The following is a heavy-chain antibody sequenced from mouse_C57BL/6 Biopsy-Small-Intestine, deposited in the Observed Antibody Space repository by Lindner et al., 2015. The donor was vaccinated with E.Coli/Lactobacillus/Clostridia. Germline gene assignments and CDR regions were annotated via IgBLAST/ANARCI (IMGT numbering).Heavy chain of an antibody. J-gene: IGHJ1*03. CDR3: ARPSNYWYFDV. CDR1: GYTFTSYW. Sequence: VQLQESGAELVKPGASVKLSCKASGYTFTSYWMHWVKQRPGQGLEWIGMIHPNSGSTNYNEKFKSKATLTVDKSSSTAYMRLSSLTSEDSAVYYCARPSNYWYFDVWGTGTTVTVSS. CDR2: IHPNSGST. V-gene: IGHV1-64*01. D-gene: IGHD2-10*02.